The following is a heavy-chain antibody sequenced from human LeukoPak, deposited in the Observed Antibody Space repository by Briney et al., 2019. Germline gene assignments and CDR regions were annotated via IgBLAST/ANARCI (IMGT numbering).Heavy chain of an antibody. Sequence: GGSLRLSCAASGFTFSSYSMNWVRQAPGKGLEWVSSISSSSSYIYYADSVKGRFTISRDNAKNSLCLQMNSLRAEDTAVYYCAREGAYSSSSSDFDYWGQGTLVTVSS. CDR2: ISSSSSYI. V-gene: IGHV3-21*01. CDR1: GFTFSSYS. CDR3: AREGAYSSSSSDFDY. D-gene: IGHD6-6*01. J-gene: IGHJ4*02.